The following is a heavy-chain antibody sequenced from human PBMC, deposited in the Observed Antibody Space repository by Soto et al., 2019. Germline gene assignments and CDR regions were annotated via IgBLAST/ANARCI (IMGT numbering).Heavy chain of an antibody. Sequence: GESLKISCAASGFTFSSYAMSWVRQAPGKGLEWVSAISGGGGSTYYADSVKGRFTISRDNSKNTLYLQMNSLRAEDTAVYYCAKFRVGAKVFFDYWGQGTLVTVSS. CDR1: GFTFSSYA. J-gene: IGHJ4*02. V-gene: IGHV3-23*01. CDR3: AKFRVGAKVFFDY. CDR2: ISGGGGST. D-gene: IGHD1-26*01.